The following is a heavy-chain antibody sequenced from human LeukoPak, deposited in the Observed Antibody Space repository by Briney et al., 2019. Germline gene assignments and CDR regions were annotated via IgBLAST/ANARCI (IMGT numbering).Heavy chain of an antibody. V-gene: IGHV1-8*01. CDR1: GYTFTSYD. CDR3: ARDWYDILTGYYFDY. Sequence: GASVKVSCKASGYTFTSYDINWVRQATGQGLEWMGWMNPKSANTGYAQKLQGRVTMTTDTSTSTAYMELRSLRSDDTAVYYCARDWYDILTGYYFDYWGQGTLVTVSS. CDR2: MNPKSANT. J-gene: IGHJ4*02. D-gene: IGHD3-9*01.